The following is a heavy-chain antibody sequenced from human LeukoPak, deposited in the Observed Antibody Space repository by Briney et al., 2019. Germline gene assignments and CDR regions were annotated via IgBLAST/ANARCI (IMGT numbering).Heavy chain of an antibody. D-gene: IGHD3-3*01. J-gene: IGHJ4*02. CDR1: GGSISSYY. CDR3: ARGEFHYDFWSGYQPVDY. V-gene: IGHV4-30-4*08. CDR2: IYYSGST. Sequence: SETLSLTCTVSGGSISSYYWSWIRQPPGKGLEWIGYIYYSGSTYYNPSLKSRVTISVDTSKNQFSLKLSSVTAADTAVYYCARGEFHYDFWSGYQPVDYWGQGTLVTVSS.